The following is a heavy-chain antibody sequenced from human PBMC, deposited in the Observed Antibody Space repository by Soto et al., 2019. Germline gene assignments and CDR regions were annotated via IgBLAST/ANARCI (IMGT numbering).Heavy chain of an antibody. CDR1: GYSFTSYW. Sequence: PWESLKISCKGSGYSFTSYWISWVRQMPGKGLEWMGRIDPSDSYTNYSRSFQGRVTISADKSISTAYLQWSSLKASDTAMYYCARHPGSGWGYFDYWGQGTLVTVSS. V-gene: IGHV5-10-1*01. CDR3: ARHPGSGWGYFDY. J-gene: IGHJ4*02. D-gene: IGHD6-19*01. CDR2: IDPSDSYT.